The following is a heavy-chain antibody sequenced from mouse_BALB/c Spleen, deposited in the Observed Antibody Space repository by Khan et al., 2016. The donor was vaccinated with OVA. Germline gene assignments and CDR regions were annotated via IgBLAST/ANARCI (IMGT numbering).Heavy chain of an antibody. CDR1: GFTFTDYY. CDR2: IYPGSGNT. CDR3: AKGEYYDNSLFDY. Sequence: QVQLQQSGPELVKPGASVKISCKASGFTFTDYYIHWVKQKPGQGLEWIGWIYPGSGNTKYNEKFKDMATLTVDTSSTTAYMQLSSQTSEDTAVYFCAKGEYYDNSLFDYWGQGTTLTVSS. D-gene: IGHD1-1*01. V-gene: IGHV1-84*02. J-gene: IGHJ2*01.